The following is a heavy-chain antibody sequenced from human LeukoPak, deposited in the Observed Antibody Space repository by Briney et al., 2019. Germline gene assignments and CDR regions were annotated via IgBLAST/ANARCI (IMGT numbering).Heavy chain of an antibody. CDR3: AKDMGRWLQYDLFDY. J-gene: IGHJ4*02. CDR1: GFTFDDYA. CDR2: ISWNSGSI. D-gene: IGHD5-24*01. Sequence: GGSLRLSCAASGFTFDDYAMHWVRHAPGKGLEWVSGISWNSGSIGYADSVKGRFTISRDNAKNSLYLQMNSLRAEDTALYYCAKDMGRWLQYDLFDYWGQGTLVTVSS. V-gene: IGHV3-9*01.